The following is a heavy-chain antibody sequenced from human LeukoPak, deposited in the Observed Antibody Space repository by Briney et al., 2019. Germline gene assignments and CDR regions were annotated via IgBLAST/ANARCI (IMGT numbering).Heavy chain of an antibody. J-gene: IGHJ4*02. CDR3: AKSSYRVTAIHSFDY. CDR1: GFTFSSYG. Sequence: GGSLRLSCAASGFTFSSYGMHWVRQAPGKGLEWVAVISYDGSNKYYADSVKGRFTISRDNSKTTLYLQMNSLRAEDTAVYYCAKSSYRVTAIHSFDYWGQGTLVTVSS. CDR2: ISYDGSNK. V-gene: IGHV3-30*18. D-gene: IGHD2-21*02.